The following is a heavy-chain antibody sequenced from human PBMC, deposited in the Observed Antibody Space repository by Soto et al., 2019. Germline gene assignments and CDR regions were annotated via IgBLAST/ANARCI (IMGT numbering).Heavy chain of an antibody. CDR3: ARVAYYYDSSGYFY. CDR2: ISPSSSSI. D-gene: IGHD3-22*01. V-gene: IGHV3-48*01. J-gene: IGHJ4*02. CDR1: GFTFSSYS. Sequence: GGSLRLSCAASGFTFSSYSIHWVRQAPGKGLEWVSYISPSSSSIYYADSVKGRFTISRDNAKSSLYLQMNSLRAEDTVVYYCARVAYYYDSSGYFYWGQGTLVTVSS.